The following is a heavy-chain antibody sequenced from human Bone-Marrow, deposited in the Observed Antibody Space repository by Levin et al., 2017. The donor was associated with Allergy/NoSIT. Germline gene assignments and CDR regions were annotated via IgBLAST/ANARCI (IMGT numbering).Heavy chain of an antibody. J-gene: IGHJ4*02. CDR2: IYGGDSDA. D-gene: IGHD6-19*01. CDR1: GYNFPNSW. CDR3: ARQAVAGPIDY. Sequence: GASVKVSCKGSGYNFPNSWIGWVRQMPGKGLEWMGMIYGGDSDARYSPSFRGQVTISVDKSISAAYLQWDSLKASDTATYYCARQAVAGPIDYWGQGTLVTVSS. V-gene: IGHV5-51*01.